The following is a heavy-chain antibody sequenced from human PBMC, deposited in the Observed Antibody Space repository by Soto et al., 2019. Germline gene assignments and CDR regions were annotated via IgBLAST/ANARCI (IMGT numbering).Heavy chain of an antibody. V-gene: IGHV4-30-2*01. CDR3: ATSLKYDLDY. J-gene: IGHJ4*02. CDR1: GDSISNGGYS. D-gene: IGHD3-3*01. CDR2: IYQTGTT. Sequence: SETLSLTCAVSGDSISNGGYSWSWVRQPPGKGLEWIGYIYQTGTTYYNPSLKSRVSISVDNSKNRFSLKLRSVSAADTAVYYCATSLKYDLDYWGRGTLLTVSS.